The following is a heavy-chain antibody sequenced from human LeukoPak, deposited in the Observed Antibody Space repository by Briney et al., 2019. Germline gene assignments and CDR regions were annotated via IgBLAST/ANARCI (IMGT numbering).Heavy chain of an antibody. Sequence: GGSLRLSCAASGFTFSNAWMSWVRQAPGKGLEWVSSISSSSSYIYYADPVKGRFAVSRDNAKNSLYVQMNSLRAEDTAVYYCVRKYSGNDYWGQGTLVTVSS. CDR3: VRKYSGNDY. D-gene: IGHD5-12*01. J-gene: IGHJ4*02. CDR2: ISSSSSYI. V-gene: IGHV3-21*01. CDR1: GFTFSNAW.